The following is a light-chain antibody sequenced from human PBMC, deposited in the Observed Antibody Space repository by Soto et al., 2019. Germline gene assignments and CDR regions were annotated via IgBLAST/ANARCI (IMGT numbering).Light chain of an antibody. CDR2: GAS. CDR3: QQYGSSPPWT. V-gene: IGKV3-15*01. CDR1: QSVSSN. Sequence: EIVMTQYPATLSVSPGERATLSCRASQSVSSNLAWYQQKPGQAPRLLIYGASTRATGIPARFSGSGSGTEFTLTISSLQSEDFAVYYCQQYGSSPPWTFGQGTKVDIK. J-gene: IGKJ1*01.